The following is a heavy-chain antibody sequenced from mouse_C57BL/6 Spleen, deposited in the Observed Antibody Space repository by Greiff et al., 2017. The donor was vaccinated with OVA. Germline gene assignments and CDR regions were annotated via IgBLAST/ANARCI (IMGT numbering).Heavy chain of an antibody. D-gene: IGHD2-3*01. CDR1: GYTFTSYW. CDR3: ARGGDGYYAWFAY. CDR2: IYPGSGST. J-gene: IGHJ3*01. V-gene: IGHV1-55*01. Sequence: QVQLQQPGAELVKPGASVKMSCKASGYTFTSYWITWVKQRPGQGLEWIGDIYPGSGSTNYNEKFKSKATLTVDTSSSTAYMQLSSLTSEDSAVYDGARGGDGYYAWFAYWGQGTLVTVSA.